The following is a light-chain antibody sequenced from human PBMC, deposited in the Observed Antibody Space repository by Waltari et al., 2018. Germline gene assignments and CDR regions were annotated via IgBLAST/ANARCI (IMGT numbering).Light chain of an antibody. Sequence: QSALTQPASVSGSPGQSITIPCTGTNSNVGSYNLVSWYQQHPGKAPKLMIYEDNKRPSGVSNRLSGSKSGNTASLTISGLQAEDEADYYCCSFAGSSTYVFGTGTKVTVL. CDR1: NSNVGSYNL. CDR3: CSFAGSSTYV. J-gene: IGLJ1*01. V-gene: IGLV2-23*01. CDR2: EDN.